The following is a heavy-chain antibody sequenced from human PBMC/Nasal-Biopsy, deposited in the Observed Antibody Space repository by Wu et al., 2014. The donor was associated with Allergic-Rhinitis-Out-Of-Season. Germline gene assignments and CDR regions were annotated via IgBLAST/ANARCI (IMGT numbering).Heavy chain of an antibody. CDR3: AKDNEGWGGFDS. Sequence: SGFTFSTYAMSWVRQAPGKGLEWVSSISGSGGSKDYAESVKGRFTISRDNSKNTLYLQINSLRADDTAVYYCAKDNEGWGGFDSWGQGTWSPSPQ. J-gene: IGHJ4*02. CDR1: GFTFSTYA. CDR2: ISGSGGSK. D-gene: IGHD3-16*01. V-gene: IGHV3-23*01.